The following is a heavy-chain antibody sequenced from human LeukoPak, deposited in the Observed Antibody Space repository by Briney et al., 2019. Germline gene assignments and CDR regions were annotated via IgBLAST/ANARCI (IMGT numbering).Heavy chain of an antibody. J-gene: IGHJ5*02. CDR1: GGTFSSYA. D-gene: IGHD4-17*01. Sequence: GASVKVSCKASGGTFSSYAISWVRQAPGQGLEWMGRIIPILGIANYAQKFQGRVTITADKPTSTAYMELSSLRSEDTAVYYCARDHLNTVTTYVDPWGQGTLVTVSS. V-gene: IGHV1-69*04. CDR3: ARDHLNTVTTYVDP. CDR2: IIPILGIA.